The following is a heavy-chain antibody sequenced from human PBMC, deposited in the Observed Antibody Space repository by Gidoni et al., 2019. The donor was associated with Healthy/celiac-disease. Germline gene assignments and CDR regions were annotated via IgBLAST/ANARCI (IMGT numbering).Heavy chain of an antibody. CDR1: GGSISSGAYY. J-gene: IGHJ4*02. CDR3: ARDERFWSGYGV. Sequence: QVHLPESGPGLVTPSQTLSLTCTALGGSISSGAYYWSWLRQRPGKGLEWSWYINYSGSTYYNPSLKSRVTISVDTSKNQFSLKLSSVTAADTAVYYCARDERFWSGYGVWGQGTLVTVSS. V-gene: IGHV4-31*03. D-gene: IGHD3-3*01. CDR2: INYSGST.